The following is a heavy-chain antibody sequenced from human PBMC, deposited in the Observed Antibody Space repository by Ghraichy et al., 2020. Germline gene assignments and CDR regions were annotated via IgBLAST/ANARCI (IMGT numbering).Heavy chain of an antibody. CDR2: IGGSGDTT. CDR1: GFSFSSYA. CDR3: ARAVWCSDGSCYFDY. Sequence: GGSLRLSCAASGFSFSSYAMTWVRQAPGKGLEWVSDIGGSGDTTYYADSVKGRFTMSRDNTKKTLYLQMNSLRAVDTAEYFCARAVWCSDGSCYFDYWGQGTLVTVSS. V-gene: IGHV3-23*01. D-gene: IGHD2-15*01. J-gene: IGHJ4*02.